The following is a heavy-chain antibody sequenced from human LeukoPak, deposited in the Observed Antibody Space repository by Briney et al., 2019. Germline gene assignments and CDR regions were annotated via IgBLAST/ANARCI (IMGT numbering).Heavy chain of an antibody. D-gene: IGHD2-15*01. V-gene: IGHV1-2*02. CDR2: IEPNTGGT. CDR3: ARDVGRVDAYGMDV. J-gene: IGHJ6*02. CDR1: GYTFIGYS. Sequence: ASVKVSCKASGYTFIGYSLHWVRQAPGQGLEWMGWIEPNTGGTNYAQKFQGRVTMTRDTSISTAYMELSSLRSDDTAVYYCARDVGRVDAYGMDVWGQGTTVTVSS.